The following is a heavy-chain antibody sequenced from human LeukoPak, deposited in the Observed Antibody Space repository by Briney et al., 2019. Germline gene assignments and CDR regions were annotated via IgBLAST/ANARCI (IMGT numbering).Heavy chain of an antibody. D-gene: IGHD4/OR15-4a*01. CDR1: GYTFINYY. CDR2: INLSGGST. Sequence: ASVKVSCKASGYTFINYYMHWVRQAPGQGLEWLGVINLSGGSTHYPQKFQDRVTMTRDTSTSTVYMELSSLRSEDTAVYYCARDLDYGEKSEDYWGQGTLVTVSS. J-gene: IGHJ4*02. CDR3: ARDLDYGEKSEDY. V-gene: IGHV1-46*01.